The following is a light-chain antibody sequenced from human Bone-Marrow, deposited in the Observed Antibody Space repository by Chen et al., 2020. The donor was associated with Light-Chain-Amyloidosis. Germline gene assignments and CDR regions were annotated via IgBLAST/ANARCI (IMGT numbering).Light chain of an antibody. V-gene: IGLV3-21*02. Sequence: SYVLTQPSSVSVAPGQTATLACGGNNIGSTSVHWSQQTPGQAPLLVVYDDSDRPSGIPERWSGSNSGNTATLTISRVEAGDEADYYCQVWDRSSDRPVFGGGTKLTVL. CDR1: NIGSTS. J-gene: IGLJ3*02. CDR2: DDS. CDR3: QVWDRSSDRPV.